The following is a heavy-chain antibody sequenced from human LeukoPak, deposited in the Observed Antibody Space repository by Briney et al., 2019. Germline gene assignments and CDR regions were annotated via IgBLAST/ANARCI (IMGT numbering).Heavy chain of an antibody. Sequence: SETLSLTCSVSGGSISSYYWNWIRQPPGKGLEWIGYFYNSRTSNYNPTLKSRVTISVDTSKNQFSLKLNSVTAADTAVYYCAREMDGGYAFDYWGQGTLVTVSS. CDR1: GGSISSYY. V-gene: IGHV4-59*01. CDR2: FYNSRTS. J-gene: IGHJ4*02. CDR3: AREMDGGYAFDY. D-gene: IGHD5-12*01.